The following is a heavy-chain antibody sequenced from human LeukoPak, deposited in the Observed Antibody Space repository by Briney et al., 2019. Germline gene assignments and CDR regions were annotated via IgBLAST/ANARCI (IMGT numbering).Heavy chain of an antibody. CDR3: ASPIVGATTIDY. CDR1: GFTFSSYS. Sequence: GGSLRLSCAASGFTFSSYSMNSVRQARGKGLEWVSSIRSSSSYVNHADSVKGRSTISRPNAKKSLYLQMNSQIAEDTAVYYCASPIVGATTIDYWGEGTLVTVSS. D-gene: IGHD1-26*01. J-gene: IGHJ4*02. CDR2: IRSSSSYV. V-gene: IGHV3-21*01.